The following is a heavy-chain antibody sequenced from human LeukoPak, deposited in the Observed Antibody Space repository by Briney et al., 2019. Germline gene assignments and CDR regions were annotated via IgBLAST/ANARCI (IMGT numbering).Heavy chain of an antibody. V-gene: IGHV3-48*01. CDR1: GFTFSTYS. CDR3: ASGGSSGWYYFDY. CDR2: ISSSSNTI. J-gene: IGHJ4*02. D-gene: IGHD6-19*01. Sequence: GGSLRLSCAASGFTFSTYSMTWVRQSPGKGLECVSYISSSSNTIYYADSVKGRFTISRDNAKNSLYLQMNSLRAEDTAVYYCASGGSSGWYYFDYWGQGTLVTVSS.